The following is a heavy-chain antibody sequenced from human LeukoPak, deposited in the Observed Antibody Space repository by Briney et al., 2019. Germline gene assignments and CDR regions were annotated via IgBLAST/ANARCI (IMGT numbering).Heavy chain of an antibody. D-gene: IGHD3-3*01. V-gene: IGHV4-31*03. J-gene: IGHJ5*02. CDR3: ARGGDSSSPYYDFWSGYRWFDP. CDR2: IYYSGST. CDR1: GGSISSGGYY. Sequence: SETLSLTCTVSGGSISSGGYYWSWIRQHPGTGLEWLGYIYYSGSTYYNPSLKSRVTISVDTSKNQFSLKLSSVTAADTAVYYCARGGDSSSPYYDFWSGYRWFDPWGQGTLVTVSS.